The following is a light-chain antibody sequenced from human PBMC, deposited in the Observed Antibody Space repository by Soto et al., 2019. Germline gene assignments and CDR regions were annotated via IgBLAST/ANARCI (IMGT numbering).Light chain of an antibody. CDR1: QSVRRY. Sequence: EIVLKQSPATLSLAPGEGAMLSCRASQSVRRYLAWYQQKPGQAPRLLIYGASSRATGIPDRFSGSGSGTDFSLTISRLDPEDFALYYCQQYDKSPITFGQGNDWRL. V-gene: IGKV3-20*01. CDR3: QQYDKSPIT. CDR2: GAS. J-gene: IGKJ5*01.